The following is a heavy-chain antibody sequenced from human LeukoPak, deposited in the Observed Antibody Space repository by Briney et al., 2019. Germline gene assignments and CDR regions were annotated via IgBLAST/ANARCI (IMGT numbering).Heavy chain of an antibody. CDR2: ISYDGSNK. D-gene: IGHD3-22*01. CDR3: ARNSYDSSGLGKDFDY. CDR1: GFTFSSYA. V-gene: IGHV3-30-3*01. Sequence: PGGSLRLSCAASGFTFSSYAMHWVRQAPGKGLEGVAVISYDGSNKYYADSVKGRFTISRDNSKNTLYLQMNSLRAEDTAVYYCARNSYDSSGLGKDFDYWGQGTLVTVSS. J-gene: IGHJ4*02.